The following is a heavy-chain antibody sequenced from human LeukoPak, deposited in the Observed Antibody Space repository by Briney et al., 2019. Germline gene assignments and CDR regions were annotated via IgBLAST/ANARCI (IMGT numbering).Heavy chain of an antibody. Sequence: GGSLRLSCAASGFTFSSYSMNWVRQAPGKGLEWVSSISSSSSYIYYADSVKGRFTISRDNAKNSLYLRMNSLRAVDTAVYYCAGAPYDSSGYYYYWGQGTLVTVSS. D-gene: IGHD3-22*01. CDR3: AGAPYDSSGYYYY. J-gene: IGHJ4*02. CDR2: ISSSSSYI. V-gene: IGHV3-21*01. CDR1: GFTFSSYS.